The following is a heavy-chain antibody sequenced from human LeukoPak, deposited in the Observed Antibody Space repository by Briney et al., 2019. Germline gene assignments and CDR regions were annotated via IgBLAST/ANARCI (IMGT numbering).Heavy chain of an antibody. CDR2: IYYSGST. J-gene: IGHJ4*02. V-gene: IGHV4-59*08. CDR1: GGSISSYY. D-gene: IGHD4-17*01. CDR3: ARLDDYGDYFDY. Sequence: SETLSLTCTVSGGSISSYYWSWIRQPPGKGLEWTGYIYYSGSTNYNPSLKSRVTISVDTSKNQFSLKLSSVTAADTAVYYCARLDDYGDYFDYWGQGTLVTVSS.